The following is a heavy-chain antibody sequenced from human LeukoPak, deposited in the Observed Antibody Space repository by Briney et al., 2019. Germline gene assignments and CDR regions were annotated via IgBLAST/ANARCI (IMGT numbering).Heavy chain of an antibody. V-gene: IGHV1-58*01. CDR3: AAVSYYDSSVCCGDHDAFDI. Sequence: SVTVSCMASGFTFTSSAVQWVRQARGQRLGRIGWIVVGSGNTNYAQKFQERVTITRDMSTSTAYMELSSLRSEDTAVYYCAAVSYYDSSVCCGDHDAFDIWGQGTMVTVSS. J-gene: IGHJ3*02. CDR2: IVVGSGNT. D-gene: IGHD3-22*01. CDR1: GFTFTSSA.